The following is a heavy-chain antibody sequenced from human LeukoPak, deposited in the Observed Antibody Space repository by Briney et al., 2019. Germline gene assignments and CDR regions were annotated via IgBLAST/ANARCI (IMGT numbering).Heavy chain of an antibody. D-gene: IGHD6-19*01. J-gene: IGHJ4*02. CDR2: ISSSGSTI. Sequence: GTRRLWSAAAGLTFVDFYMSWISKDPGKGLEWVSYISSSGSTIYYADSVKGRFTIPRDNAKNSLYLQMNSLRAEDTAVYYCAREAVAGDYWGQGTLVTVSS. CDR3: AREAVAGDY. V-gene: IGHV3-11*01. CDR1: GLTFVDFY.